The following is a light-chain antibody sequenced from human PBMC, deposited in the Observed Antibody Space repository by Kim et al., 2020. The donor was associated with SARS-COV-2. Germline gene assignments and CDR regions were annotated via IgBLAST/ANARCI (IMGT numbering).Light chain of an antibody. CDR2: DNN. J-gene: IGLJ2*01. V-gene: IGLV1-51*01. CDR3: GTWDSSLSAVV. Sequence: GQKVTISCSGSRYNIGNNYVSWEQQLPGKAPKLLIYDNNKRPSGIPDRFSGSKSGTSATLGITGLQTGDEADYYCGTWDSSLSAVVFGGGTQLTVL. CDR1: RYNIGNNY.